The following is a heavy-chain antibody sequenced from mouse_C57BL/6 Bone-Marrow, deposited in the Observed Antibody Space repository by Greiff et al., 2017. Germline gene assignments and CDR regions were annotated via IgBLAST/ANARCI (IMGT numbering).Heavy chain of an antibody. CDR3: ARGYGNPFDY. CDR1: GYTFTDHT. J-gene: IGHJ2*01. V-gene: IGHV1-78*01. Sequence: QVQLQQSDAELVKPGASVKISCKVSGYTFTDHTIHWMKQRPEQGLEWIGYIYPRDGSTKYNEQFKGKATFTADKSSSTAYMQLNSLKSVNSAVYCCARGYGNPFDYWGQGTTLTVSS. D-gene: IGHD2-1*01. CDR2: IYPRDGST.